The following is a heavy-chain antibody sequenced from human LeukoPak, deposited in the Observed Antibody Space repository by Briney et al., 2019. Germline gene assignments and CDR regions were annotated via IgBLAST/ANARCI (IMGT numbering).Heavy chain of an antibody. CDR1: GSTFSHYA. D-gene: IGHD6-13*01. CDR2: TEGGGEDT. CDR3: VKGRISEDGLDF. Sequence: GGSLRLSCAASGSTFSHYAMTWVRQAPGKGLEWVSSTEGGGEDTYYADSVKGRFTISRDNSKNMLYLQMNSLRAEDTAVYYCVKGRISEDGLDFWGQGTLVTVSS. J-gene: IGHJ4*02. V-gene: IGHV3-23*01.